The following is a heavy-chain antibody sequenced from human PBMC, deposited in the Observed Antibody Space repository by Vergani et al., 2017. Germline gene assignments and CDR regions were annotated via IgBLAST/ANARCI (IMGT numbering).Heavy chain of an antibody. CDR2: IWYDGSNK. CDR1: GFTFSSYG. D-gene: IGHD2-15*01. J-gene: IGHJ6*02. Sequence: QVQLVESGGGVVQPGRSLRLSCAASGFTFSSYGMHWVRQAPGKGLEWVAVIWYDGSNKYYADSVKGRFTISRDNSKNTLYLQMSSLRAEDTAVYYCARAEYCSGGSCYGSGGMDVGGQGTTVTVS. CDR3: ARAEYCSGGSCYGSGGMDV. V-gene: IGHV3-33*01.